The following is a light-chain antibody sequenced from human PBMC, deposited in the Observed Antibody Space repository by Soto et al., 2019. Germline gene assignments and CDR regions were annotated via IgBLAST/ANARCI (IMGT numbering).Light chain of an antibody. V-gene: IGKV1-9*01. Sequence: DIHLTQSPSILSASVGDRVTLTCRASQDVSDLLAWYQHAPGKAPNLLIYGGYTLQSGVPSRFSGSGSGTEFSLTITGLQHEDFANYYCQYLNGVHTITFGQGTRLEIK. J-gene: IGKJ5*01. CDR2: GGY. CDR1: QDVSDL. CDR3: QYLNGVHTIT.